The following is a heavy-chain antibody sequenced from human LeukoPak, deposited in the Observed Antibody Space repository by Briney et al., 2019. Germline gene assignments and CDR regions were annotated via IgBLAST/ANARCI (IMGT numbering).Heavy chain of an antibody. CDR1: GYTFTSYG. J-gene: IGHJ4*02. CDR2: ISAYNGNT. D-gene: IGHD1-26*01. V-gene: IGHV1-18*01. Sequence: ASVKVSCKASGYTFTSYGISWVRQAPGQGLEWMGWISAYNGNTKYAQKFQGRVTMTTDTSTSTAYMELRSLRSDDTAVYYCGRDKGKWEHLRLFVYRDQGTLVTVSS. CDR3: GRDKGKWEHLRLFVY.